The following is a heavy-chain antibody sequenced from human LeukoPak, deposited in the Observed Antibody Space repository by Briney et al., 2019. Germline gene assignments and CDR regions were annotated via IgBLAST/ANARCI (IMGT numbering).Heavy chain of an antibody. CDR3: ARLAIRSTWYFDL. CDR1: GGSINSYY. Sequence: SETLSLTCTVSGGSINSYYWGWIRQPPGNGLEWIGLMYPSGSTTYNPSVKSRVSISVDTSKNQVSLTVSSVAAADTAVYYCARLAIRSTWYFDLWGRGTLVSVSS. CDR2: MYPSGST. J-gene: IGHJ2*01. V-gene: IGHV4-4*09. D-gene: IGHD3-10*01.